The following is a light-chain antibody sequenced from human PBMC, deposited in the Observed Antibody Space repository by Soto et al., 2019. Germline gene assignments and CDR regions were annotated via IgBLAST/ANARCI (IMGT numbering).Light chain of an antibody. V-gene: IGKV1-33*01. CDR1: QDISNY. Sequence: DIQMTQSPSSLPASVGDRVTITCQASQDISNYLNWYQQKPGKAPKLLIFDASNLETGVPSRFSGSGSGTDFTFTISSLQPEDIATYYCQQYDNLPPFTFGPGTKVDIK. CDR2: DAS. J-gene: IGKJ3*01. CDR3: QQYDNLPPFT.